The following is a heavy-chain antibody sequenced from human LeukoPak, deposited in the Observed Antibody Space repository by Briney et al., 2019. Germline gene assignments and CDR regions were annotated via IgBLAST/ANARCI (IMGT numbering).Heavy chain of an antibody. CDR2: INPNSGGT. D-gene: IGHD2-2*02. V-gene: IGHV1-2*02. Sequence: ASVKVSCEASGYTFTGYYMHWVRQAPGQGLEWMGWINPNSGGTNYAQKFQGRVTMTRDTSISTAYMELSRLRSDDTAVYYCARLYCSSTSCYMENWFDPWGQGTLVTVSS. CDR1: GYTFTGYY. J-gene: IGHJ5*02. CDR3: ARLYCSSTSCYMENWFDP.